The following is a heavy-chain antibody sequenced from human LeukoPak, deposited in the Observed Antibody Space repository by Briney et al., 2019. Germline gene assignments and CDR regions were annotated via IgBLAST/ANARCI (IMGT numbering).Heavy chain of an antibody. CDR1: GFTFSSYA. J-gene: IGHJ4*02. CDR3: AKDRLYSSSWDNFDY. V-gene: IGHV3-23*01. Sequence: PGGSLRLSCAASGFTFSSYAMRWVRQAPGKGLEWVSAISGSGGSTYYADSVKGWFTISRDNSKNTLYLQMNSLRAEDTAVYYCAKDRLYSSSWDNFDYWGQGTLVTVSS. D-gene: IGHD6-13*01. CDR2: ISGSGGST.